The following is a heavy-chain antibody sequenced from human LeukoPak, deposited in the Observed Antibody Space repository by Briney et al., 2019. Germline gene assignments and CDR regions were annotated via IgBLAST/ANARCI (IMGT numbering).Heavy chain of an antibody. CDR1: GFIVSSNY. CDR2: IKEDGRQK. J-gene: IGHJ4*02. Sequence: GGSLRLPCAASGFIVSSNYMTWVRQAPGKGLEWVANIKEDGRQKFYVDSVKGRFAISRDNAKNSLYLQMDSLRVEDTAVYYCARDLDYWGQGTLVTVSS. V-gene: IGHV3-7*01. CDR3: ARDLDY.